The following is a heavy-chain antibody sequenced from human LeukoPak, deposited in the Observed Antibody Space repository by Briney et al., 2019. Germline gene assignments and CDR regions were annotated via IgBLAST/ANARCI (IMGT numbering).Heavy chain of an antibody. CDR2: IYHSGST. CDR3: ARDNPYYYDSSGFDY. V-gene: IGHV4-30-2*01. Sequence: PSQTLSLTCTVSGGSISSGGYYWSWIRQPPGKGLEWIGYIYHSGSTYYNPSLKSRVTISVDTSKNQFSLKLSSVTAADTAVYYCARDNPYYYDSSGFDYWGQGTLVTVSS. J-gene: IGHJ4*02. D-gene: IGHD3-22*01. CDR1: GGSISSGGYY.